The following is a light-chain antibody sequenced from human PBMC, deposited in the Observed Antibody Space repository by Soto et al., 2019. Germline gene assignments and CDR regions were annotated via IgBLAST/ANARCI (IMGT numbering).Light chain of an antibody. CDR1: QSVSSN. CDR3: QHYNNWPQWT. CDR2: GAS. V-gene: IGKV3-15*01. Sequence: EIVMTQSPVTLSVSPGERATLSCRASQSVSSNLAWYQQKPGQAPRLLIYGASTRATGVPARFSGSGSGTEFTLTISSLQSEDFAVYYCQHYNNWPQWTFVQGTKVEIK. J-gene: IGKJ1*01.